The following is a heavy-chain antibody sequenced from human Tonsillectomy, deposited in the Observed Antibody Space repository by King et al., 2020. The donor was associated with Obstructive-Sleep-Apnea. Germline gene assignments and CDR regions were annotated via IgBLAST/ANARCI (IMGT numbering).Heavy chain of an antibody. J-gene: IGHJ4*02. CDR3: AYRLGLDY. CDR2: ISSSISTI. CDR1: GFTFSGYT. D-gene: IGHD6-19*01. Sequence: VQLVESGGGLVQPGGSLRLSCAASGFTFSGYTMNWVRQAPGKGREWVSYISSSISTIYYADSVKGRFTISRDNAKNSLYLQMNSLRAEDTAVYYCAYRLGLDYWGQGTLVTVSS. V-gene: IGHV3-48*04.